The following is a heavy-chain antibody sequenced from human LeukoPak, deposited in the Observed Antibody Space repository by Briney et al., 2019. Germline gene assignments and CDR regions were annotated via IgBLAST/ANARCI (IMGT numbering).Heavy chain of an antibody. CDR2: INSEGSSS. V-gene: IGHV3-74*01. CDR3: ARAGIDYGDYWTRFDY. CDR1: GFTFSSYW. D-gene: IGHD4-17*01. J-gene: IGHJ4*02. Sequence: PGGSLRLSCAASGFTFSSYWMHWVRQAPGKGLVWVSRINSEGSSSTYADSVKGRFAISRDNAKNTLYLQMNSLRAEDTAVYYCARAGIDYGDYWTRFDYWGQGTLVTVSS.